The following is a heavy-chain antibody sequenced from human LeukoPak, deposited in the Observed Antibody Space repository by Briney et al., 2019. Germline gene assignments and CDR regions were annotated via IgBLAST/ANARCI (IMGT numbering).Heavy chain of an antibody. CDR2: IYPGDSDT. CDR3: ARRIAAAGRNWFDP. D-gene: IGHD6-13*01. Sequence: GASLQISFKGSGYSFTSYWIGWVRPMPGKGLEWMGIIYPGDSDTRYSPSFQGQVTISADKSISTAYLQWSSLKASDTAMYYCARRIAAAGRNWFDPWGQGTLVTVSS. J-gene: IGHJ5*02. V-gene: IGHV5-51*01. CDR1: GYSFTSYW.